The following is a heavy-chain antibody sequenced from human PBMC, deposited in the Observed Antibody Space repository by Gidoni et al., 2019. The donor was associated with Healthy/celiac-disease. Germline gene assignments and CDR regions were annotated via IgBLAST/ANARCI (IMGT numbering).Heavy chain of an antibody. J-gene: IGHJ4*02. CDR2: IYYSGST. D-gene: IGHD5-12*01. CDR1: GGSISSYY. V-gene: IGHV4-59*01. Sequence: GPGLVQPSETLSLTCTVPGGSISSYYWSWIRQPPGKGLEWIGYIYYSGSTNYNPCLKSRVTISVDTSKNQFSLKLSSVTAADTAVYYCARVKATEDHFDYWGQGTLVTVSS. CDR3: ARVKATEDHFDY.